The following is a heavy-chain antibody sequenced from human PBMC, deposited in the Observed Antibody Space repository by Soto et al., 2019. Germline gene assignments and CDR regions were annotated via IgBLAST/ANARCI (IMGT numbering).Heavy chain of an antibody. J-gene: IGHJ3*02. CDR1: VCTFIIYS. CDR2: ISGSGGST. Sequence: QPWWTXSLSCSAAVCTFIIYSMILFRHAPGKGLECVSAISGSGGSTYYADSVKGRFTISRATSKNNIYLQMNRMRAEDTAVHYCTKHQYLTRSWHQPDYAFDICGQGTMV. V-gene: IGHV3-23*01. CDR3: TKHQYLTRSWHQPDYAFDI. D-gene: IGHD6-13*01.